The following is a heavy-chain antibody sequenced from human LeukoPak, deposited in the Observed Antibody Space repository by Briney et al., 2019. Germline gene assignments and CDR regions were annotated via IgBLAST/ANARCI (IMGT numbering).Heavy chain of an antibody. CDR3: ARGLHTRYGSGSYYRPTRYYFDY. D-gene: IGHD3-10*01. CDR1: GGSFSGYY. V-gene: IGHV4-34*01. CDR2: INHSGST. Sequence: SETLSLTCAVYGGSFSGYYWGWIRQPPGKGLEWIGEINHSGSTNYNPSLKSRVTISVDTSKNQFSLKLSSVTAADTAVYYCARGLHTRYGSGSYYRPTRYYFDYWGQGTLVTVSS. J-gene: IGHJ4*02.